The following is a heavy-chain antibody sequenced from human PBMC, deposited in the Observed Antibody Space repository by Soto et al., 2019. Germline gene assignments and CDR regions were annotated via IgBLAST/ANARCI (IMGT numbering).Heavy chain of an antibody. V-gene: IGHV5-51*01. CDR1: GYSFTSYW. J-gene: IGHJ3*02. Sequence: PGEFLKISWKGSGYSFTSYWIGWVSQMPGKGLEWMGIIYPGDSDTRYSPSFQGQVTISADKSISTAYLQWSSLKASDTAMYYCASSNNSGSDDAFDIWGQGTTVTVSS. D-gene: IGHD3-10*01. CDR3: ASSNNSGSDDAFDI. CDR2: IYPGDSDT.